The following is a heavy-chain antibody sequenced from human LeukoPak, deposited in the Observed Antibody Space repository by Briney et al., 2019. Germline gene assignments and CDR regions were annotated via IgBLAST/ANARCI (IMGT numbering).Heavy chain of an antibody. D-gene: IGHD4-17*01. CDR1: CGSISSGSYF. J-gene: IGHJ4*02. CDR2: IYTSGST. V-gene: IGHV4-61*02. CDR3: ARDPRYGDAPG. Sequence: SQTPPLTSPGSCGSISSGSYFSSWIRQPAGKGLEWIGRIYTSGSTDYNPSLKSRVTISIDTSKNQFSLNLTSVTAADTAVYCCARDPRYGDAPGWGQGTLVTVSS.